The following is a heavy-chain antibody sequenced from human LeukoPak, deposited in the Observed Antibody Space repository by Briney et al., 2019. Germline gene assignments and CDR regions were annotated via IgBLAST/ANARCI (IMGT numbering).Heavy chain of an antibody. CDR3: ARGQSWFGELFTTGFGY. CDR1: GGSFSGYC. Sequence: SETLSLTCAVYGGSFSGYCWSWIRQPPGKGLEWIGEINHSGSTNYNPSLKSRVTISVDTSKNQFSLKLSSVTAADTAVYYCARGQSWFGELFTTGFGYWGQGTLVTVSS. D-gene: IGHD3-10*01. J-gene: IGHJ4*02. CDR2: INHSGST. V-gene: IGHV4-34*01.